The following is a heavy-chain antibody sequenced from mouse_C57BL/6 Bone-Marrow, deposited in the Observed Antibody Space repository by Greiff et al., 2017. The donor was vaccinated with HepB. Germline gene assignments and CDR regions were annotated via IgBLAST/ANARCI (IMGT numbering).Heavy chain of an antibody. V-gene: IGHV1-64*01. CDR2: IHPNSGST. CDR3: ARSFYQITGAC. Sequence: QVQLQQPGAELVKPGASVKLSCKASGYTFTSYWMYWVKQRPGQGLEWIGMIHPNSGSTNYNEKFKSKATLTVDQSSSTACMQLSSLTSEDSAVYYCARSFYQITGACWGQAALVTVSA. D-gene: IGHD2-4*01. J-gene: IGHJ3*01. CDR1: GYTFTSYW.